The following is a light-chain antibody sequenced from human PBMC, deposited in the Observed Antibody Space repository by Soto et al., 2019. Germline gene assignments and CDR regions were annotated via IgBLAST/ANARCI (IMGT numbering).Light chain of an antibody. CDR2: AAS. Sequence: DIQITQSPSSLSASVADRTTITFRASQTIINYLNWYQQKPGKAPKLLIYAASTLQSGVPSRFSGSGSGTDFTLSIGSLQPEDFATYYCQQSYSTPRTFGQGTKVDIK. CDR1: QTIINY. CDR3: QQSYSTPRT. V-gene: IGKV1-39*01. J-gene: IGKJ1*01.